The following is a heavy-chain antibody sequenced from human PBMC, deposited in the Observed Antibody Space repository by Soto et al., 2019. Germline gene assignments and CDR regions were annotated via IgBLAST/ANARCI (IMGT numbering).Heavy chain of an antibody. D-gene: IGHD2-2*01. CDR2: IIPIFGTA. Sequence: GASVKVSCKASGGTFSSYVISWVRQAPGQGLEWMGGIIPIFGTANYAQKFQGRVTITADESTSTANMELSSLRSEDTAVYYCARDGEYQLFTKIPAKKKNNWFDPWGQGTLVTVSS. V-gene: IGHV1-69*13. CDR1: GGTFSSYV. J-gene: IGHJ5*02. CDR3: ARDGEYQLFTKIPAKKKNNWFDP.